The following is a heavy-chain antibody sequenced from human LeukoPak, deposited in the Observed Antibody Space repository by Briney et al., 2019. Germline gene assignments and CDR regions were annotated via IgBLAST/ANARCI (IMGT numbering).Heavy chain of an antibody. CDR2: IYHSGST. D-gene: IGHD3-3*01. Sequence: SQTLSLTCTVSGGSISSGGYYWSWIRQPPGKGLEWIGYIYHSGSTYYNPSLKSRVTISVDRSKNQFSLKLSSVTAADTAVYYCARLTIFGVVITVRAFDIWGQGTMVTVSS. CDR1: GGSISSGGYY. V-gene: IGHV4-30-2*01. CDR3: ARLTIFGVVITVRAFDI. J-gene: IGHJ3*02.